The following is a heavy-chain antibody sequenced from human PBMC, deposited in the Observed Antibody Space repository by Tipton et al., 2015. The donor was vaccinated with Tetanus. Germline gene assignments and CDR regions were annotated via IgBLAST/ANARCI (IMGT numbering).Heavy chain of an antibody. CDR1: GGSISSYY. CDR2: IYYSGST. Sequence: TLSLTCTVSGGSISSYYWSWIRQPPGKGLEWIGYIYYSGSTNYNPSLKSRVTISVDTSKNQFSLKLSSVTAADTAVYYCAREGSYYYDSSGHIDYWGQGTLVTVSS. D-gene: IGHD3-22*01. CDR3: AREGSYYYDSSGHIDY. V-gene: IGHV4-59*01. J-gene: IGHJ4*02.